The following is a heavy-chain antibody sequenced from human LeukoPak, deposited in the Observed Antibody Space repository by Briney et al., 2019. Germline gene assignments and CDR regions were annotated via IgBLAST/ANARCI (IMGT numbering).Heavy chain of an antibody. CDR1: GGSISSGSYY. CDR3: ARVGGNGGGWVGQNYYMDV. D-gene: IGHD4-23*01. Sequence: PSQTLSLTCTVSGGSISSGSYYWSWIRQPAGKGLEWIGRIYTSGSTNYNPSLKSRVAISVDTSKNQFSLKLSSVTAADTAVYYCARVGGNGGGWVGQNYYMDVWGKGTTVTVSS. V-gene: IGHV4-61*02. CDR2: IYTSGST. J-gene: IGHJ6*03.